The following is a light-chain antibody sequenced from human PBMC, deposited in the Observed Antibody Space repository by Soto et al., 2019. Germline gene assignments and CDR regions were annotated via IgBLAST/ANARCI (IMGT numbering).Light chain of an antibody. CDR3: QTWGTGSAIVV. J-gene: IGLJ7*01. CDR2: VNSGGSH. Sequence: QLALTQSPSASASLGASVKLTCTLSSGHSNYAIAWHQQQPEKGPRYLMKVNSGGSHIKGDGIPDRFSGSSSGAERYLFISSLQSEDEADYYCQTWGTGSAIVVFGGGTQLTVL. CDR1: SGHSNYA. V-gene: IGLV4-69*01.